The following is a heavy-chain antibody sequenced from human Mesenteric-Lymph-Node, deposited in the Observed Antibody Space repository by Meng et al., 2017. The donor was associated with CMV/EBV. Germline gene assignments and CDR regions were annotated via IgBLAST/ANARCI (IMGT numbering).Heavy chain of an antibody. D-gene: IGHD1-26*01. J-gene: IGHJ4*02. V-gene: IGHV3-11*01. Sequence: GESLKISCAASGFTFSDYYMSWIRQAPGKGLECVAYISNTVTTIYYADSVKGRFTISRDNAKNSLYLQMNSLRAEDSAVYYCVRDVGSWYFDFWGQGTLVTVSS. CDR3: VRDVGSWYFDF. CDR2: ISNTVTTI. CDR1: GFTFSDYY.